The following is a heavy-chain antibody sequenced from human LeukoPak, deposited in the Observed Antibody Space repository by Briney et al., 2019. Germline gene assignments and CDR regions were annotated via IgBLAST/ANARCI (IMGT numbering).Heavy chain of an antibody. V-gene: IGHV1-2*02. CDR1: GYTFTGYY. Sequence: VASVKVSCKASGYTFTGYYMHWVRQAPGQGLEWMGWINPNSGGTNYAQKFQGRVTTTRDTSISTAYMELSRLRSDDTAVYYCARVSVVPAGFDPWGQGTLVTVSS. D-gene: IGHD2-2*01. J-gene: IGHJ5*02. CDR2: INPNSGGT. CDR3: ARVSVVPAGFDP.